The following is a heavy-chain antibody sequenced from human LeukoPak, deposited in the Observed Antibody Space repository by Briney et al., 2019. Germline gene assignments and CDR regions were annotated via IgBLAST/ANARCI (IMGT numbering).Heavy chain of an antibody. Sequence: GGSLTLSCAVSGITLSNYGMSWVRQAPARGLEWVSRLRGNGDTFYADSVKGRFTLSRDDSMNTVYLQLNNLRVEDTAVYYCAKANWISNADAVSWGQGTVVTVSS. CDR3: AKANWISNADAVS. CDR2: LRGNGDT. J-gene: IGHJ4*02. CDR1: GITLSNYG. V-gene: IGHV3-23*01. D-gene: IGHD1-1*01.